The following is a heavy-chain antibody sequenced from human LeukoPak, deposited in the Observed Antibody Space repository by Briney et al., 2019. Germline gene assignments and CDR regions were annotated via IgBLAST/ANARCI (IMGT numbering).Heavy chain of an antibody. CDR3: ARSIAAAPVGGRAFDI. CDR2: ISSSSSYI. Sequence: GGSLRLSCAASGFTFSSYSMNWVRQAPGKGLEWVSSISSSSSYIYYADSVKGRFTISRDNAKNSLYLQMNSLRAEDTAVYYCARSIAAAPVGGRAFDIWGQGTMVTVSS. D-gene: IGHD6-13*01. V-gene: IGHV3-21*01. J-gene: IGHJ3*02. CDR1: GFTFSSYS.